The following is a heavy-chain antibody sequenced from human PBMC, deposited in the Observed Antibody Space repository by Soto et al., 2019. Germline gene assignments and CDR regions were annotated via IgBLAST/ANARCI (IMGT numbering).Heavy chain of an antibody. J-gene: IGHJ4*02. D-gene: IGHD2-15*01. CDR3: ARRDSGGFYRFFDY. CDR1: GGSLSTNP. Sequence: SVKVSCKASGGSLSTNPISWVRQAPGQGLEWMGGTGSGTGPGNHAQKFQGRLTVTADKSTSTVYMELTNLSSEDTAVYYCARRDSGGFYRFFDYWGQGTLVTVSS. CDR2: TGSGTGPG. V-gene: IGHV1-69*06.